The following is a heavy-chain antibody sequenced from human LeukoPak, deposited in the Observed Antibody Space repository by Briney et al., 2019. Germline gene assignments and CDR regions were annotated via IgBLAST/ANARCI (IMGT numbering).Heavy chain of an antibody. CDR3: TSRRDYYDSSGFDY. CDR1: GFTFSNAW. D-gene: IGHD3-22*01. V-gene: IGHV3-15*01. J-gene: IGHJ4*02. CDR2: IKSKTDGGTT. Sequence: GGPLRLSCAASGFTFSNAWMSWVRQAPGKGLEWVGRIKSKTDGGTTEYAAPVKGRFTISRDYSKNTLYLQMNSLKTEDTGVYYCTSRRDYYDSSGFDYWGQGTLVTVSS.